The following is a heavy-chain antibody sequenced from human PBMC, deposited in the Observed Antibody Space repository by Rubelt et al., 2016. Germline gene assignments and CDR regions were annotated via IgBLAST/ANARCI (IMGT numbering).Heavy chain of an antibody. CDR2: IHYSGRT. CDR3: SRYLSGYKSS. D-gene: IGHD5-12*01. Sequence: LQLHESGPGLVKPSETLSLTCTVSGGSISSITYKWAWVRQPPEKGLEWIASIHYSGRTDYNPSLKSGVNISLDRPKNPVPLKVNIVTAADTAGDYWSRYLSGYKSSWGQGTLDTVSS. J-gene: IGHJ5*02. CDR1: GGSISSITYK. V-gene: IGHV4-39*06.